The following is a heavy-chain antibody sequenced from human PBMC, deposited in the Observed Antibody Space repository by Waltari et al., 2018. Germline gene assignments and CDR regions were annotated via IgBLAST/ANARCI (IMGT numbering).Heavy chain of an antibody. J-gene: IGHJ3*02. CDR2: INPNSGGT. V-gene: IGHV1-2*02. D-gene: IGHD2-15*01. Sequence: GQLVQSGAEVKKPGASVKVSCKASGSTFTDYYMHWVRQSPGQGLEWMGWINPNSGGTNYAQKFQGRVTMTRDTAISTAYMEMSRLRSDDTAVYYCAKGLRYGSGGSCAESFDIWGQGTMVTVSS. CDR3: AKGLRYGSGGSCAESFDI. CDR1: GSTFTDYY.